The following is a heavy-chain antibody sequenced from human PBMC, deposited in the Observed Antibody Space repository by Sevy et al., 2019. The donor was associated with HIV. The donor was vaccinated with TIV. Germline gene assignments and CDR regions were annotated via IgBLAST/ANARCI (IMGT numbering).Heavy chain of an antibody. J-gene: IGHJ3*02. CDR1: GYTFTSYG. V-gene: IGHV1-18*01. Sequence: ASVKVSCKASGYTFTSYGISWVRQAPGQGLEWMGWISAYNGNTNYAQKLQGRVTMTTDTSTSTAYMELRSLGPDDTAVYYCARAPYSSCWYDAFDIWGQGTMVTVSS. CDR3: ARAPYSSCWYDAFDI. D-gene: IGHD6-13*01. CDR2: ISAYNGNT.